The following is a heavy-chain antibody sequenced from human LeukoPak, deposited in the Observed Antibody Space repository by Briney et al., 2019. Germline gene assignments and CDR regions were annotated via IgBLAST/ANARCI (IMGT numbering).Heavy chain of an antibody. V-gene: IGHV3-53*04. CDR3: AREGDYCNGGSCYPLGY. CDR2: IDTGGST. J-gene: IGHJ4*02. CDR1: VFTVSSKH. Sequence: PGGSLRLSCAASVFTVSSKHMSWVRQAPGKGLQWVSVIDTGGSTYYADSVKGRFTISRHNSKNTLYLQMNSLRAEDTAVYYCAREGDYCNGGSCYPLGYWGQGTLVTVSS. D-gene: IGHD2-15*01.